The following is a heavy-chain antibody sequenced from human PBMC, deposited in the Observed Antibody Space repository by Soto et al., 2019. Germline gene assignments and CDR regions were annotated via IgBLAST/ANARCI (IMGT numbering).Heavy chain of an antibody. CDR2: ISGSGGST. J-gene: IGHJ4*02. V-gene: IGHV3-23*01. CDR3: VKDLGGPSTRYYFDY. Sequence: EVQLLESGGGLVQPGGSLRLSCAASGFTFSSYAMSWVRQAPGKGLEWVSAISGSGGSTYYADSVKCRFTISRDNSKNTLYLQMNSLRAEDTAVYYCVKDLGGPSTRYYFDYWGQGTLVTVSS. D-gene: IGHD3-10*01. CDR1: GFTFSSYA.